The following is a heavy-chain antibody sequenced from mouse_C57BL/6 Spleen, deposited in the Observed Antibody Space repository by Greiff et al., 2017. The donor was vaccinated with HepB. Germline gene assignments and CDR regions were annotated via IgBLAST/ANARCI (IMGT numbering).Heavy chain of an antibody. Sequence: QVQLQQSGPELVKPGASVKISCKASGYAFSSSLMNWVKRRPGMGLEWIGRIYPGDGDTNYNGKFKGKATLTADKSSSTAYMQLSSLTSEDSTVYFCARSDSKLFAYWGQGTLVTVSA. CDR1: GYAFSSSL. CDR2: IYPGDGDT. V-gene: IGHV1-82*01. J-gene: IGHJ3*01. D-gene: IGHD2-5*01. CDR3: ARSDSKLFAY.